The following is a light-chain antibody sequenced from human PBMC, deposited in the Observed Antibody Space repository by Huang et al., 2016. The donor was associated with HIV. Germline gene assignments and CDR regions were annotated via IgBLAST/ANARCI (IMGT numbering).Light chain of an antibody. V-gene: IGKV3-15*01. Sequence: EIVMTQSPATLSVSPGERATLSCRASQSVSSNLAWYQQKPGQAPRLLIYGTSTRGSGSRDRCSGRRAGTEFTPTISSVQSEDFAVNYCQQFNPWTFGQGTKVEIK. J-gene: IGKJ1*01. CDR1: QSVSSN. CDR3: QQFNPWT. CDR2: GTS.